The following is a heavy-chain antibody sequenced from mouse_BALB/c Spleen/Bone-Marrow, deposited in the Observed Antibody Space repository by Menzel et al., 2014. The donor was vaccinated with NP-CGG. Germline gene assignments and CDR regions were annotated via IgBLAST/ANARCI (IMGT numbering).Heavy chain of an antibody. CDR3: ARSPQRDYAMDY. Sequence: EVKLVESGGGLVKPGGSLKLSCAASGFTFSSYAMSWVRQSPEKRLEWVAEISSGGSYTYDPDTVTGRFTISRDNAKNTLYLEMSSLRSEDTAMYYCARSPQRDYAMDYWGQGTSVTVSS. V-gene: IGHV5-9-4*01. CDR1: GFTFSSYA. D-gene: IGHD3-2*02. CDR2: ISSGGSYT. J-gene: IGHJ4*01.